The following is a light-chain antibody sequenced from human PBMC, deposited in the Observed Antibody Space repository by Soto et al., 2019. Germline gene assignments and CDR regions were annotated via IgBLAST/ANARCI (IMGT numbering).Light chain of an antibody. CDR2: GAS. CDR3: QQYGISRPVT. J-gene: IGKJ5*01. V-gene: IGKV3-20*01. CDR1: QSLTSNY. Sequence: ESVLTQSPGTLSVSPGETSTLSYMAIQSLTSNYLAWYQQKRGQAPRLLIYGASSRATGIPDRFSGSGSGTDFTLTISRLEPEDFAVYHCQQYGISRPVTFGQGTRLEIK.